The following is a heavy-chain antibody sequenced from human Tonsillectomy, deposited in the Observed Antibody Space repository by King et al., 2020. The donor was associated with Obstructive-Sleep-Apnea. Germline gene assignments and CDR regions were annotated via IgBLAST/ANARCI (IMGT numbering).Heavy chain of an antibody. D-gene: IGHD6-13*01. J-gene: IGHJ6*02. CDR2: IYPGDSDT. CDR3: ARRGPIAASTTHYYYGMDV. CDR1: GYSFTSYW. V-gene: IGHV5-51*01. Sequence: VQLVESGAEVKKPGESLKISCKGSGYSFTSYWIGWVRQMPGKGLEWMGIIYPGDSDTRYSPSFQGQVTISADKSISTAYLQWSSLKASDTAMYYCARRGPIAASTTHYYYGMDVWGQGTTVTVSS.